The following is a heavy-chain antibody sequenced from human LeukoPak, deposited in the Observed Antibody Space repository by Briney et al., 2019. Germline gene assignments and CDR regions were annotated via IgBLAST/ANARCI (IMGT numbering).Heavy chain of an antibody. CDR1: GYTFTSYY. CDR3: ATRGHYYYYYMDV. V-gene: IGHV1-46*01. J-gene: IGHJ6*03. CDR2: INPSGGST. D-gene: IGHD3-10*01. Sequence: ASVRVSCKASGYTFTSYYMHWVRQAPGQGLEWMGIINPSGGSTSYAQKFQGRVTMTRDMSTSTVYMELSSLRSEDTAVYYCATRGHYYYYYMDVWGKGTTVTVSS.